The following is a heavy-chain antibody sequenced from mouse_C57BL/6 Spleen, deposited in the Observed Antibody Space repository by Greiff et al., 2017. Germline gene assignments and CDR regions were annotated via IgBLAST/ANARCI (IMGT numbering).Heavy chain of an antibody. D-gene: IGHD4-1*01. Sequence: EVNVVESGGGLVQPGGSMKLSCVASGFTFSNYWMNWVRQSPEKGLEWVAQIRLKSDNYATHYAESVKGRFTISRDDSKSSVYLQMNNLRAEDTGIYYCTQLANWDVGLDYWGQGTTLTVSS. J-gene: IGHJ2*01. V-gene: IGHV6-3*01. CDR1: GFTFSNYW. CDR2: IRLKSDNYAT. CDR3: TQLANWDVGLDY.